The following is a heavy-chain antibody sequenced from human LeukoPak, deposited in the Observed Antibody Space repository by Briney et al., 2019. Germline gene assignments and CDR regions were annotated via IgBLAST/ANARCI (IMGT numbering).Heavy chain of an antibody. D-gene: IGHD5-18*01. CDR1: GGSVSSYY. J-gene: IGHJ6*02. CDR3: ARDQSGYSYGHYYGMDV. Sequence: SETLSLTCTVSGGSVSSYYWNWIRQPPGKGLEWIGYIYYSGSTNYNPSLKSRVTISVDTSKNQFSLKLSSVTAADTAVYYCARDQSGYSYGHYYGMDVWGQGTTVTVSS. CDR2: IYYSGST. V-gene: IGHV4-59*02.